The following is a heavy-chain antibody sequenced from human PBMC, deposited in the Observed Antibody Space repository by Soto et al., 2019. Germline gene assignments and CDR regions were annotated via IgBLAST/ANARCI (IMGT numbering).Heavy chain of an antibody. CDR2: ISSSGSTI. V-gene: IGHV3-11*01. J-gene: IGHJ4*02. CDR1: GFTFSHYY. D-gene: IGHD5-12*01. CDR3: ARDFGDIVATDWSYFDY. Sequence: GGSLRLSCAASGFTFSHYYMNWIRQAPGKGLEWVSYISSSGSTIYYADSVKGRFTISRDNAKNSLYLQMNSLRAEDTAVYYCARDFGDIVATDWSYFDYWGQGTLVTVSS.